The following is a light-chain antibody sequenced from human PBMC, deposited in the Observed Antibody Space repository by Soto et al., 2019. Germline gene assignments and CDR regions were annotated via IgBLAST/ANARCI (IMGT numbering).Light chain of an antibody. J-gene: IGKJ3*01. CDR3: QQYNNWIT. CDR2: GAS. CDR1: QSVAGN. V-gene: IGKV3-15*01. Sequence: EIVMTQSPATLSVSPGESATLSCRASQSVAGNLVWYQQKPGQAPRLLIYGASTRANGIPVRFSGSGSGTEFTLTISSLQSEDFAVYYCQQYNNWITFGPGTKVDIK.